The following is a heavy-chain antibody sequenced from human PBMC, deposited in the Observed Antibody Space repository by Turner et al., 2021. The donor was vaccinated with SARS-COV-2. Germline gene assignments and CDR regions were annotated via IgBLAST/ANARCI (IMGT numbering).Heavy chain of an antibody. D-gene: IGHD2-21*02. Sequence: QVQLVQSGAEVKKPGASVKVSCKVSGYTLTELSMHWVRQAPGKGLECMGGFEPEEIKTIDAQKFQGRVTMTEDTTTDTAYKELSSLRSEDTAVYYCATGYAYCGGDCSIDYWGQGTLVTVSS. V-gene: IGHV1-24*01. CDR1: GYTLTELS. J-gene: IGHJ4*02. CDR3: ATGYAYCGGDCSIDY. CDR2: FEPEEIKT.